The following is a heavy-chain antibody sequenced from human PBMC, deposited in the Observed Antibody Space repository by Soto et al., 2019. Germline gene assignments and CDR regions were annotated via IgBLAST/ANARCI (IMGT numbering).Heavy chain of an antibody. CDR3: ARITDGVNSVGYFQH. CDR1: GGSISSGDYY. CDR2: IYYSGST. J-gene: IGHJ1*01. Sequence: QVQLQESGPGLVKPSQTLSLTCTVSGGSISSGDYYWSWIRQPPGKGLEWIGYIYYSGSTYYNPSLKSRVTISVDTSKNQFSLKLSSVTAADTAVYYCARITDGVNSVGYFQHWGQGTLVTVSS. V-gene: IGHV4-30-4*01. D-gene: IGHD4-17*01.